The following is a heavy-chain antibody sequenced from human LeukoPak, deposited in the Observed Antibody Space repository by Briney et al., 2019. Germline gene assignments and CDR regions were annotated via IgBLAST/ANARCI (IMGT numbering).Heavy chain of an antibody. CDR2: IYGGGSR. CDR3: ARDYRSGIYSFYGMDV. Sequence: GGSLRLSSAASGFAVSSNSISWVRQAPGKGLEWVSVIYGGGSRYYGHSVKGRFTISRDNSKNTLYRQMNSLRAEDTAVYYCARDYRSGIYSFYGMDVWGQGTTVTVS. CDR1: GFAVSSNS. J-gene: IGHJ6*02. D-gene: IGHD3-10*01. V-gene: IGHV3-53*01.